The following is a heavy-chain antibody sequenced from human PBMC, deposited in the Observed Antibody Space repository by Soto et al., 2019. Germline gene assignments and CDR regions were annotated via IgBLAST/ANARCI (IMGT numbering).Heavy chain of an antibody. D-gene: IGHD3-3*01. CDR3: ARARLEWLLYSYYYYMDV. V-gene: IGHV3-11*01. J-gene: IGHJ6*03. CDR2: ISSSGSTI. CDR1: GFTFSDYY. Sequence: GGSLRLSCAASGFTFSDYYMSWIRQAPGKGLEWLSYISSSGSTIYYADSVKGRFTISRDNAKNSLYLQMNSLRAEDTAVYYCARARLEWLLYSYYYYMDVWGKGTTVTVSS.